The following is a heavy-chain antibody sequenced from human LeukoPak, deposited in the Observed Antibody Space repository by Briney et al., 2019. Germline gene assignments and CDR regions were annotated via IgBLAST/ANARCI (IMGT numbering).Heavy chain of an antibody. CDR1: GYTFTYYY. CDR2: INPNSGGT. V-gene: IGHV1-2*02. CDR3: ARVGGGGWDGEVDY. J-gene: IGHJ4*02. D-gene: IGHD6-19*01. Sequence: ASVKVSCKASGYTFTYYYMHWVRQAPGQGLEWMGWINPNSGGTNYAQKFQGRVTMTRDTSISAAYMEQSRLRSDDTAVYYCARVGGGGWDGEVDYWGQGTLVTVSS.